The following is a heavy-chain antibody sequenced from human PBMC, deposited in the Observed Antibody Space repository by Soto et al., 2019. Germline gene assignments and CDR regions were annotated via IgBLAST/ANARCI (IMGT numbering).Heavy chain of an antibody. V-gene: IGHV4-30-2*01. J-gene: IGHJ4*02. CDR1: GGSISSGGYS. CDR3: ARGELQDPSFDY. Sequence: PSETLSLTCAVSGGSISSGGYSWSWIRQPPGKGLEWIGYIYHSGSTYYNPSLKSRVTISVDRSKNQFSLKLSSVTAADTAVYYCARGELQDPSFDYWGQGTLVTVSS. CDR2: IYHSGST. D-gene: IGHD2-15*01.